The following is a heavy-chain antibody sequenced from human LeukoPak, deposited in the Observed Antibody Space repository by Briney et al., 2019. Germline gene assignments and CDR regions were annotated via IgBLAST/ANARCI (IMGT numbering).Heavy chain of an antibody. Sequence: GGSLRLSCAASGFTFSSYAMHWVRQAPGKGLEYVSAISSNGGSTYYANSVKGRFTISRDNSKNTLYLQMGSLRAEDMAVYYCASDYYDSSGYVSDFQHWGQGTLVTVSS. V-gene: IGHV3-64*01. CDR2: ISSNGGST. J-gene: IGHJ1*01. CDR1: GFTFSSYA. D-gene: IGHD3-22*01. CDR3: ASDYYDSSGYVSDFQH.